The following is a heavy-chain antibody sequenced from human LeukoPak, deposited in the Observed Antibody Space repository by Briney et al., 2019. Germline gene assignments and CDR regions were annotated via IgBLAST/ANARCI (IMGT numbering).Heavy chain of an antibody. CDR3: ARDQPLGYYYYGSGTFDY. D-gene: IGHD3-10*01. Sequence: ASVKVSCKASGYTFTSYGISWVRQAPGQGLEWMGWISAYNGNTNYAQKLQGRVTMTTDTSTSTAYMELRSLRSDDTAVYYCARDQPLGYYYYGSGTFDYWGQGTLVTVSS. CDR1: GYTFTSYG. J-gene: IGHJ4*02. V-gene: IGHV1-18*01. CDR2: ISAYNGNT.